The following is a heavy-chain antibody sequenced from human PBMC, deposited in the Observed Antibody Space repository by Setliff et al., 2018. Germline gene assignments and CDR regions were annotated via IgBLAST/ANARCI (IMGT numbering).Heavy chain of an antibody. CDR2: IWDDGGNK. V-gene: IGHV3-33*08. Sequence: GGSLRLSCAASQFTFSRHSMSWVRQAPGKGLEWVAVIWDDGGNKYHADSVKGRFTISRDNSKNTLYLQMNSLRAEDTAVYYCARGNSGGDYWGQGTLVTVSS. D-gene: IGHD6-25*01. J-gene: IGHJ4*02. CDR3: ARGNSGGDY. CDR1: QFTFSRHS.